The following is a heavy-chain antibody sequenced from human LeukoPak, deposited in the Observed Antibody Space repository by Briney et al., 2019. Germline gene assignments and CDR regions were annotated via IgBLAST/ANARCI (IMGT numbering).Heavy chain of an antibody. V-gene: IGHV3-53*01. D-gene: IGHD2-15*01. CDR2: IYSGGST. Sequence: GGSLRLSCAASGFPVSSNYMSWVRQAPGKGLEWVSVIYSGGSTFYADSVKGRFTISRDNSKNTLYLQMNSLRAEDTAVYYCARGLAASTSYYFDYWGQGALVTVSS. J-gene: IGHJ4*02. CDR3: ARGLAASTSYYFDY. CDR1: GFPVSSNY.